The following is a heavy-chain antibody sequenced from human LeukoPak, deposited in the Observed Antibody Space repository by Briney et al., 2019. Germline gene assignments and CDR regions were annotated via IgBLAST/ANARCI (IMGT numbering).Heavy chain of an antibody. Sequence: PETLSLTCAVYGGSFSGYYWSWIRQPPGKGLEWIGEINHSGSTNYNPSLKSRVTISVDTSKNQFSLKLSSVTGADTAVRYCARGRHYGRGFDPWGQGTLVTVSS. D-gene: IGHD3-10*01. CDR3: ARGRHYGRGFDP. CDR2: INHSGST. CDR1: GGSFSGYY. V-gene: IGHV4-34*01. J-gene: IGHJ5*02.